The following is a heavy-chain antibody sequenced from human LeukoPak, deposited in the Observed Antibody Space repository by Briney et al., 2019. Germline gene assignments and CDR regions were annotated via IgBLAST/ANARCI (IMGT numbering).Heavy chain of an antibody. CDR3: ARYYGLYYYYGMDV. V-gene: IGHV1-69*13. D-gene: IGHD3-10*01. CDR2: IIPIFGTA. CDR1: GCTFSSYA. Sequence: SVKVSCKASGCTFSSYAISWVRQAPGQGLEWMGGIIPIFGTAHYVQTFQGRVTITADESTSTAYMELSSLRSEDTAVYYCARYYGLYYYYGMDVWGQGTTVTVSS. J-gene: IGHJ6*02.